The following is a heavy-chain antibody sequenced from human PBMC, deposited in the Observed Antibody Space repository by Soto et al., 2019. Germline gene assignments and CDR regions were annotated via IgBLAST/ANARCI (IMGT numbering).Heavy chain of an antibody. V-gene: IGHV3-30-3*01. D-gene: IGHD3-3*01. J-gene: IGHJ5*02. CDR1: GFTFSSYA. CDR3: AREATMTYYDFLSGYYRIGWFDP. CDR2: ISYDGSNK. Sequence: QVQLVESGGGVVQPGRSLRLSCAASGFTFSSYAMHWVRQAPGKGLEWVAVISYDGSNKYYADSVKGRFTISRDNSKNTLYLQMNSLRAEDTAVYYCAREATMTYYDFLSGYYRIGWFDPWGQGTLVTVSS.